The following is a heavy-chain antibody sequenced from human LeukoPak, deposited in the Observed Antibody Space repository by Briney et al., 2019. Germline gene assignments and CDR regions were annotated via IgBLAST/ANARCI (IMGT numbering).Heavy chain of an antibody. V-gene: IGHV3-23*01. CDR2: ISGSGGST. D-gene: IGHD2-2*01. J-gene: IGHJ3*02. CDR1: GFTFSNYA. Sequence: GGSLRLSCAASGFTFSNYAMSWVRQAPGKGLEWVSGISGSGGSTYYADSAKGRFTISRDNSKNTLYLQMNSLRAEDTAVYYCAKFASTSCCQSAFDIWGQGTMVTVSS. CDR3: AKFASTSCCQSAFDI.